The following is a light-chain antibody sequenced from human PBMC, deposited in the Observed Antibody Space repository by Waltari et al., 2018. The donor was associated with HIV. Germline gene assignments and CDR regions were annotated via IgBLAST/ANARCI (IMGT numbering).Light chain of an antibody. CDR1: ALPREH. CDR3: QSAAGGGSHG. V-gene: IGLV3-25*03. J-gene: IGLJ2*01. CDR2: KDT. Sequence: SYELTQQPSASVSPGQTATITCFGDALPREHAFWHQQKPGQAPVLLIYKDTERVSGIADRFSGSTSGTKVTLTITEVEAEDEAVYYCQSAAGGGSHGFGGGTKLTVL.